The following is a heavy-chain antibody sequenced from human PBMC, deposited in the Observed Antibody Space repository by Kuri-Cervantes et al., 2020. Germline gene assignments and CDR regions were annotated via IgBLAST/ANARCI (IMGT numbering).Heavy chain of an antibody. V-gene: IGHV3-21*01. CDR3: ARDRGIMPIYYYYYYGMDV. D-gene: IGHD3-10*01. CDR2: ISSSSSYI. Sequence: GGSLRLSCAASGFTFSSYSMNWVRQAPGKGLEWVSSISSSSSYIYYAGSVKGRFTISRDNAKNSLYLQMNSLRAEDTAVYYCARDRGIMPIYYYYYYGMDVWGQGTTVTVSS. CDR1: GFTFSSYS. J-gene: IGHJ6*02.